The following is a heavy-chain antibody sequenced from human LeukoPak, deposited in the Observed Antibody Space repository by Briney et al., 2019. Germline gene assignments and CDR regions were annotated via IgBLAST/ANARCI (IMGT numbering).Heavy chain of an antibody. V-gene: IGHV4-39*01. CDR1: GGSISSSSYY. CDR2: IYYSGST. J-gene: IGHJ4*02. Sequence: SETLSLTCTVSGGSISSSSYYWGWIGQPPGKGLEWIGSIYYSGSTYYNPSLKSRVTISVDTSKNQFSLKLSSVTAADTAVYYCARHGSYYDSSIDYWGQGTLVTVSS. D-gene: IGHD3-22*01. CDR3: ARHGSYYDSSIDY.